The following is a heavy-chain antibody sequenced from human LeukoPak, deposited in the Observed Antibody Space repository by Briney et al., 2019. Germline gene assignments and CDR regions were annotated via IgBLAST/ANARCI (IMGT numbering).Heavy chain of an antibody. Sequence: TSETLSLTCTVSGGSISSYYWNWIRQPPGKGLEWIGYINYIRTTDYNPSLKSRVTISLDTSKNRFSLKLSSVTAADTAMYYCARSYSSSDHYYYYGMDVWGQGTTVTVSS. CDR3: ARSYSSSDHYYYYGMDV. D-gene: IGHD6-13*01. CDR1: GGSISSYY. CDR2: INYIRTT. V-gene: IGHV4-59*08. J-gene: IGHJ6*02.